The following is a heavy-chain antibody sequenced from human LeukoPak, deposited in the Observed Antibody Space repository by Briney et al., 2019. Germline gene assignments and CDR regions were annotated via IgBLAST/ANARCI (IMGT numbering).Heavy chain of an antibody. D-gene: IGHD2-21*02. CDR2: IYPDDSDI. J-gene: IGHJ4*02. V-gene: IGHV5-51*01. CDR1: GYSFNTYW. Sequence: GESLKISCRGSGYSFNTYWLGWVRQIPGKGLEWIGVIYPDDSDIRYGPSFQGQVTISGDKSKDTAYLQLTSLNAEDTAVYYCARASKGDLIFDHWGQGTLVTVSS. CDR3: ARASKGDLIFDH.